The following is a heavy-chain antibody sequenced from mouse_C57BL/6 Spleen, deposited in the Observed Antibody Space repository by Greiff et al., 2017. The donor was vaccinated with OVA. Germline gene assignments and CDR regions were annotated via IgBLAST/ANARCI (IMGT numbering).Heavy chain of an antibody. CDR2: IDPSDSYT. Sequence: VQLQQPGAELVRPGTSVKLSCKASGYTFTSYWMHWVKQRPGQGLEWIGVIDPSDSYTNYNQKFKSKATLTVDTSSSTAYMQLSSLTSEDSAVYYCAEGHYGNYGYFDVWGTGTTVTVSS. J-gene: IGHJ1*03. CDR3: AEGHYGNYGYFDV. D-gene: IGHD2-1*01. V-gene: IGHV1-59*01. CDR1: GYTFTSYW.